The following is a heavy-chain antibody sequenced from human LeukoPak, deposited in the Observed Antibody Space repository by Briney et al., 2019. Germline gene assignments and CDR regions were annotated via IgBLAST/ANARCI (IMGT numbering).Heavy chain of an antibody. Sequence: SETLSLTCTVSGGSISSGDYYWSWIRQPPGKGLEWIGYIYHSGSTYYNPSLKSRVTISVDRSKNQFSLKLSSVTAADTAVYYCARVTLDAFDIWGQGTMVTVSS. CDR3: ARVTLDAFDI. J-gene: IGHJ3*02. CDR2: IYHSGST. CDR1: GGSISSGDYY. V-gene: IGHV4-30-2*01.